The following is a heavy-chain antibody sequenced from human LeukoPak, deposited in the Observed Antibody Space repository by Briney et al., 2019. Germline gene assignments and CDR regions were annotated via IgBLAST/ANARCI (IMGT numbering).Heavy chain of an antibody. CDR2: INHSGST. CDR1: GGSFSGYY. Sequence: KASETLSLTCAVYGGSFSGYYWSWIRQPPGKGLEWIGEINHSGSTNYNPSLKSRVTISVDTSKNQFSLKLSSVTAADTAVCYCARGQLLRYFDWLRYGMDVWGKGTTVTVSS. J-gene: IGHJ6*04. V-gene: IGHV4-34*01. D-gene: IGHD3-9*01. CDR3: ARGQLLRYFDWLRYGMDV.